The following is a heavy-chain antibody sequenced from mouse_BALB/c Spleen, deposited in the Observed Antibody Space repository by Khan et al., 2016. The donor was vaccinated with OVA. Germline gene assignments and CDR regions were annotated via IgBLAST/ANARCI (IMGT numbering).Heavy chain of an antibody. CDR2: VSYSGRT. CDR1: GYSITSDYA. CDR3: ARSVTITTVVATDFDD. D-gene: IGHD1-1*01. Sequence: EVQLQESGPGLVKPSQSLSLTCTVTGYSITSDYAWNWIRQFPGNKLEWMGYVSYSGRTSYNPSLKSRLSITRDTSKNQFFLQLNSVTTEDTATYYCARSVTITTVVATDFDDWGQGTTLTVSS. J-gene: IGHJ2*01. V-gene: IGHV3-2*02.